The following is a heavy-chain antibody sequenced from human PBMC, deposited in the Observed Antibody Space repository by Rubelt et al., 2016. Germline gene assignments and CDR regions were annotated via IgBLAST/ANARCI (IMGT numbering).Heavy chain of an antibody. V-gene: IGHV4-59*01. CDR2: VYYTGST. CDR1: GGSISSYD. Sequence: QVQLQESGPGLVKPSETLSLTCTVSGGSISSYDWSWIRQPPGKGPEWIGYVYYTGSTHYNPSLKSRVTISADRSKNQLSLRLSSVTASDTAVYYCASWTVYFDNWGQGTLVTVSS. D-gene: IGHD3/OR15-3a*01. J-gene: IGHJ4*02. CDR3: ASWTVYFDN.